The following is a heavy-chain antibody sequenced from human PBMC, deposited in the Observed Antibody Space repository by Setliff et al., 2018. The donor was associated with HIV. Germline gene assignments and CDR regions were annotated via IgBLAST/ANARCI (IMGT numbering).Heavy chain of an antibody. J-gene: IGHJ4*02. CDR1: GFTFSSYW. CDR3: ARVPLGAGSTTHYFDL. V-gene: IGHV3-7*01. D-gene: IGHD3-16*01. Sequence: GGSLRLSCAASGFTFSSYWMSWVRQAPGKGLEWVANIKQDGSEKYYVDSVKGRLTISRDNAKTSLYLQMNSLRAEDTAVYYCARVPLGAGSTTHYFDLWGQGTLVTVSS. CDR2: IKQDGSEK.